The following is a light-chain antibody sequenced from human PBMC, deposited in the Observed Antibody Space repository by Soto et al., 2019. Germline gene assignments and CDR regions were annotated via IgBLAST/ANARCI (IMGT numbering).Light chain of an antibody. J-gene: IGLJ3*02. CDR1: SSNIGARYD. V-gene: IGLV1-40*01. CDR2: RDS. Sequence: QSVLTQPPSVSGAPGQTVTISCTGSSSNIGARYDVHWYRQLPGTAPKLLIYRDSNRPSGVPDRFSCSKSGTSASLAITGLQAGDEDDYYCQSYAISLSGWVFGGGTKPTVL. CDR3: QSYAISLSGWV.